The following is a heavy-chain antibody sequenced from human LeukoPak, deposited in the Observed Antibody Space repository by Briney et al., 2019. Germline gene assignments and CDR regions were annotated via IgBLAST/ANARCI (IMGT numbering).Heavy chain of an antibody. CDR3: ARLGRRFLEWPAGNY. CDR1: GYTFTSYG. D-gene: IGHD3-3*01. V-gene: IGHV1-18*01. J-gene: IGHJ4*02. CDR2: ISAYNGNT. Sequence: EASVKVSCKASGYTFTSYGISWVRQAPGQGLEWMGWISAYNGNTNYAQKLQGRVTMTTDTSTSTAYMELRSLRSDDTAVYYCARLGRRFLEWPAGNYWGQGTLVTVSS.